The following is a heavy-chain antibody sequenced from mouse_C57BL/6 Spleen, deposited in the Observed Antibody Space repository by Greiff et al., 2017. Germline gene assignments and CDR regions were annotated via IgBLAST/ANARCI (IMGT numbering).Heavy chain of an antibody. Sequence: EVQRVESGGGLVKPGGSLKLSCAASGFTFSDYGMHWVRQAPEKGLEWVAYISSGSSTIYYAEKVKGRFTISRDNAKNTLFLQMTSLRSEDTAMYYCAREGTGTPLDYWGQGTTLTVSS. CDR1: GFTFSDYG. CDR2: ISSGSSTI. CDR3: AREGTGTPLDY. V-gene: IGHV5-17*01. J-gene: IGHJ2*01. D-gene: IGHD4-1*01.